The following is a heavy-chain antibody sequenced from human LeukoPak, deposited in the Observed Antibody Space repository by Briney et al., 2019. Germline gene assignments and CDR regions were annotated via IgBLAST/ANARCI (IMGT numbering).Heavy chain of an antibody. Sequence: PSETLSLTCAVSGGSISSGGYSWSWIRQPPGKGLEWIGDIYHSGSTYYNPSLKSRVTISVDRSKNQFSLKLSSVTAADTAVYYCARAAAGTGWWFDPWGQGTLVTVSS. V-gene: IGHV4-30-2*01. CDR2: IYHSGST. CDR3: ARAAAGTGWWFDP. CDR1: GGSISSGGYS. D-gene: IGHD6-13*01. J-gene: IGHJ5*02.